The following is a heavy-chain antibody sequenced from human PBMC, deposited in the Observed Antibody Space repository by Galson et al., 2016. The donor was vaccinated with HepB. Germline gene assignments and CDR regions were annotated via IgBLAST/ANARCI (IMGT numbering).Heavy chain of an antibody. D-gene: IGHD7-27*01. V-gene: IGHV3-13*01. CDR3: ARVGIRDAFDV. J-gene: IGHJ3*01. Sequence: SLRLSCAASGFIFSTYDMHWVRQVTGKGLEWVSGIGTADDTYYPDSVKGRFIISRENAKKSLYLQMNSLRAGDTAVYYCARVGIRDAFDVWGRGTMVTASS. CDR1: GFIFSTYD. CDR2: IGTADDT.